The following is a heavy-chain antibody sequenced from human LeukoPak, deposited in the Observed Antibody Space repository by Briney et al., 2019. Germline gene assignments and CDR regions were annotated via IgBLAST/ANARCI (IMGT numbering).Heavy chain of an antibody. CDR2: IKTKPEGGTT. Sequence: NSGGSLRLSCAASGFTFSKAWMIWVRQAPGKGLEWVARIKTKPEGGTTDYAAPVKGRFTISRDDSKNTLFLQMNSLKTEDTAVYYCTSSGSRWDYFDYWGQGTLATVSS. CDR3: TSSGSRWDYFDY. CDR1: GFTFSKAW. D-gene: IGHD4-23*01. V-gene: IGHV3-15*05. J-gene: IGHJ4*02.